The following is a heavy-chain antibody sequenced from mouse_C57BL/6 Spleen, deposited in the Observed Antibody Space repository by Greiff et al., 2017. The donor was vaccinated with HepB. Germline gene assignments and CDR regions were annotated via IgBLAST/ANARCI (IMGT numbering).Heavy chain of an antibody. Sequence: VQLQQSGAELARPGASVKLSCKASGYTFTSYGISWVKQRTGQGLEWIGEIYPRSGNTYYNEQFKGKATLTADKSSSTAYIELRSLTSEDSAVYFCARSPITTVEDYFDYWGQGTTLTVSS. D-gene: IGHD1-1*01. V-gene: IGHV1-81*01. CDR1: GYTFTSYG. J-gene: IGHJ2*01. CDR2: IYPRSGNT. CDR3: ARSPITTVEDYFDY.